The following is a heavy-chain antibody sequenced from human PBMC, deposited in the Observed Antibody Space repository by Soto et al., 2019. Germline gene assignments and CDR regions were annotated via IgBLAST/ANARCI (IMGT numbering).Heavy chain of an antibody. CDR1: GYTFTSYY. CDR3: VRETGYPYYFDY. CDR2: INPSDGRT. Sequence: GASVKVSCKASGYTFTSYYMHWVRQAPGQGLEWMGIINPSDGRTNYAQSFQGGVTMTRDTSTSTVYMELSSLRSEDTAMYYCVRETGYPYYFDYWGQGTLVTAPQ. D-gene: IGHD5-18*01. V-gene: IGHV1-46*03. J-gene: IGHJ4*02.